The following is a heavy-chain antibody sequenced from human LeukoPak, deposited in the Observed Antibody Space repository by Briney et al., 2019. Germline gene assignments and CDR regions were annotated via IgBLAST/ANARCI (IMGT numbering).Heavy chain of an antibody. CDR2: INPNSGGT. V-gene: IGHV1-2*04. Sequence: GASVKVSCKASGYTFTGYYMHWVRQAPGQGLEWMGWINPNSGGTNYAQKFQGWVTMTRDTSISTAYMELSRLRSDDTAVYYCARGPEYYDFWSGYYYGMDVWGQGTTVTVSS. CDR3: ARGPEYYDFWSGYYYGMDV. J-gene: IGHJ6*02. D-gene: IGHD3-3*01. CDR1: GYTFTGYY.